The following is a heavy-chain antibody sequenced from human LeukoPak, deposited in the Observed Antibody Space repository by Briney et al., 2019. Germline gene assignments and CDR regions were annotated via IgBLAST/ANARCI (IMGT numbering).Heavy chain of an antibody. Sequence: PGGPLRLSCTASGFTFSHYWMDWVRQAPGKGLEWVANINQDGSVKYYVDSVKGRFTISRDNTKNSLSLRMDSLRDGDTAVYYCSRSLEYSGQGTLVTVSS. CDR2: INQDGSVK. CDR3: SRSLEY. V-gene: IGHV3-7*01. CDR1: GFTFSHYW. J-gene: IGHJ4*02.